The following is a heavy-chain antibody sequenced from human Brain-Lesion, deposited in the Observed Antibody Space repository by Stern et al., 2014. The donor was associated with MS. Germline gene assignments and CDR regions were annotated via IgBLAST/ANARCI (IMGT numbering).Heavy chain of an antibody. CDR1: GYRFTSNW. Sequence: EVQLVESGAEVKKPGESLKISCKGSGYRFTSNWIGWVRKMPGKGLEWKGIIWPGDSDTRYSPSFQGQVTISADKSISTAYLQWSSLQASDTAMYYCARRGDSSSSGFDYWGQGTLVIVSS. D-gene: IGHD6-6*01. CDR3: ARRGDSSSSGFDY. CDR2: IWPGDSDT. J-gene: IGHJ4*02. V-gene: IGHV5-51*01.